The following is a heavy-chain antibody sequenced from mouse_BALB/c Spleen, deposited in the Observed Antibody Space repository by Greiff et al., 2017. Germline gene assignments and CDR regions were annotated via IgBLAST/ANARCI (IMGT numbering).Heavy chain of an antibody. D-gene: IGHD2-14*01. J-gene: IGHJ3*01. CDR2: IRLKSNNYAT. Sequence: EVKVEESGGGLVQPGGSMKLSCVASGFTFSNYWMNWVRQSPEKGLEWVAEIRLKSNNYATHYAESVKGRFTISRDDSKSSVYLQMNNLRAEDTGIYYCTRQGTHYYRYDGFAYWGQGTLVTVSA. V-gene: IGHV6-6*02. CDR3: TRQGTHYYRYDGFAY. CDR1: GFTFSNYW.